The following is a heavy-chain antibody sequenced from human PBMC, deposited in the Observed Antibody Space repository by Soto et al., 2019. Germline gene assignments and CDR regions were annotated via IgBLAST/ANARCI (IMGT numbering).Heavy chain of an antibody. CDR3: AREAGYTYGYVFHY. D-gene: IGHD5-18*01. Sequence: QVQLVQSGAEVKKPGSSVRVSCKASGGTFGNHAISWVRQAPGQGLEWLGGIIPVLGVGDNAQNFQGRVTITADASTSTAYLELSSLRSEDTALYYCAREAGYTYGYVFHYWGQGTLVTVSS. J-gene: IGHJ4*02. V-gene: IGHV1-69*01. CDR1: GGTFGNHA. CDR2: IIPVLGVG.